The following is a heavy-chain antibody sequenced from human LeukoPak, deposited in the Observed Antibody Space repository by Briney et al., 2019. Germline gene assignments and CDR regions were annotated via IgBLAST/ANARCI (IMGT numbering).Heavy chain of an antibody. CDR3: ARGLDSVTWGPFDI. J-gene: IGHJ3*02. CDR2: INTGGGT. Sequence: GGSLRLSCAASGFTFSTYTMSWVRQAPGKGLEWLSAINTGGGTSSADSVKGRFTISRDNSESTLYLQMSSLRAEDTAVYYCARGLDSVTWGPFDIWGQGTVVTVSS. V-gene: IGHV3-23*01. CDR1: GFTFSTYT. D-gene: IGHD2-2*03.